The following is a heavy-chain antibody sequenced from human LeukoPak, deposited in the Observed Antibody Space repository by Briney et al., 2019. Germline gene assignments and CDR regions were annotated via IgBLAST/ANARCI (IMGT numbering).Heavy chain of an antibody. J-gene: IGHJ6*03. D-gene: IGHD5-12*01. Sequence: PSETLSLTCTVSGGSISSSSYYWGWIRQPPGKGLEWIGSIYYSGSTYYNPSLKSRVTISVDTSKNQFSLKLSSVTAADTAVYYCERQGATIDYYYYMDVWGKGTTVTVSS. CDR1: GGSISSSSYY. CDR2: IYYSGST. V-gene: IGHV4-39*01. CDR3: ERQGATIDYYYYMDV.